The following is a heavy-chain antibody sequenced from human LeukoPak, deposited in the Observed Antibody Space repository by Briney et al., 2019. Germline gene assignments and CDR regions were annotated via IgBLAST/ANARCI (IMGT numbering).Heavy chain of an antibody. CDR3: ARGLRQGSAWSWGPKEKSYQYMDV. J-gene: IGHJ6*04. Sequence: SETLSLTCGVSGGSFSSHYWTWIRQPPGKGLEWIGEINPRGSTNYNPSLESRVTVSADTSRNQLSLSLTSVTAADSAVYFCARGLRQGSAWSWGPKEKSYQYMDVWGTGTTVIVSS. D-gene: IGHD6-19*01. V-gene: IGHV4-34*01. CDR2: INPRGST. CDR1: GGSFSSHY.